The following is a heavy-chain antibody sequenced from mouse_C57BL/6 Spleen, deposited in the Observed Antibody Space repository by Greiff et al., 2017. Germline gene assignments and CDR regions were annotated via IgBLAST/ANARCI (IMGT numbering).Heavy chain of an antibody. CDR1: GYTFTSYW. V-gene: IGHV1-55*01. CDR2: IYPGSGRT. CDR3: ASPPYDYDEGFAY. J-gene: IGHJ3*01. D-gene: IGHD2-4*01. Sequence: QVQLQQPGAELVKPGASVKMSCKASGYTFTSYWITWVKQRPGQGLEWIGYIYPGSGRTNYNEKFKSKATLTVDTSSSTAYMQLSSLTSEDSAVYYCASPPYDYDEGFAYWGQGTLVTVSA.